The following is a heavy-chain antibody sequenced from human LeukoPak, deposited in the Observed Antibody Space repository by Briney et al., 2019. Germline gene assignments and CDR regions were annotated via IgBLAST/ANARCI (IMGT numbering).Heavy chain of an antibody. CDR1: GYTFTKYG. D-gene: IGHD3-22*01. V-gene: IGHV1-18*01. Sequence: ASVKVSFKASGYTFTKYGINSVRQAPGQGLEWMGWISAYNGNTNYAQKLQGRVTMTTDTSTSTAYMELRSLRSDDTAVYYCARDLSPGYYDSSVYYCDNWGQRTLVTVSS. CDR3: ARDLSPGYYDSSVYYCDN. J-gene: IGHJ4*02. CDR2: ISAYNGNT.